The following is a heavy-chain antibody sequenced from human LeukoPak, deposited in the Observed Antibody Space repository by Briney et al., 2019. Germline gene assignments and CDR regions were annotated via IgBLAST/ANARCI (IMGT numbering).Heavy chain of an antibody. CDR1: GFTFVDYA. J-gene: IGHJ4*02. V-gene: IGHV3-43*02. D-gene: IGHD3-16*01. CDR2: ISSDGSST. Sequence: PGGSLRLSCSASGFTFVDYAMHWVRQSPGKGLEWVSLISSDGSSTDYADSVEGRFTISRDNSKNSLHLQMNSLRSEDTAFYYCASALGFRTYLIPYWGQGTLVTVSS. CDR3: ASALGFRTYLIPY.